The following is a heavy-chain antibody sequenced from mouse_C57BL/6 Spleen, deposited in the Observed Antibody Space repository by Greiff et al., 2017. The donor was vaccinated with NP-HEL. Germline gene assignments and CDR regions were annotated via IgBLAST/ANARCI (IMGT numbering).Heavy chain of an antibody. Sequence: EVQLQQSGPELVKPGASVKISCKASGYTFTDYYMNWVKQSHGKSLEWIGDINPNNGGTSYNQKFKGKATLTVDKSSSTAYMELRSLTSEDSAVYYCARPYYGRGYFDYWGQGTTLTVSS. J-gene: IGHJ2*01. D-gene: IGHD1-1*01. CDR2: INPNNGGT. CDR3: ARPYYGRGYFDY. CDR1: GYTFTDYY. V-gene: IGHV1-26*01.